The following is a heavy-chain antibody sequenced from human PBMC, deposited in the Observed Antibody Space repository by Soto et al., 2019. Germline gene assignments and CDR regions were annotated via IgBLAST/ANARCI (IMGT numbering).Heavy chain of an antibody. Sequence: EVQILESGGALVQPGGSLRLSCVVSGLSLNNYAIAWVRHAPGRGLGFVSTINVLDGAGYSDSVRGRLAISRDVSRNTVDLQMSRLRVEDTAIYFCSDLRAGSPVNRDHGGKGTRFTVSS. D-gene: IGHD2-15*01. CDR2: INVLDGA. V-gene: IGHV3-23*01. CDR1: GLSLNNYA. CDR3: SDLRAGSPVNRDH. J-gene: IGHJ4*02.